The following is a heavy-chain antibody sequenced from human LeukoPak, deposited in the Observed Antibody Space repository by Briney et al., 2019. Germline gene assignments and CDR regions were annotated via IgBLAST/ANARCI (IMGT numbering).Heavy chain of an antibody. CDR2: ISNNGGSS. J-gene: IGHJ4*02. V-gene: IGHV3-64*04. CDR3: ARDSGYSGYDY. CDR1: GFTFSAYA. D-gene: IGHD5-12*01. Sequence: PGGSLRLSCSASGFTFSAYAMYWVRQAPGKGLEYVSGISNNGGSSFYADSVKGRFTISRDNAKNSLYLQMNSLRAEDTAVYYCARDSGYSGYDYWGQGTLVTVSS.